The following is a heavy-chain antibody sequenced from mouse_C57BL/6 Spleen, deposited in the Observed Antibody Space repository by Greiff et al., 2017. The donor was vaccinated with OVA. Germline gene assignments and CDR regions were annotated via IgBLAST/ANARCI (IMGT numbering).Heavy chain of an antibody. J-gene: IGHJ4*01. CDR3: ARDSDYDRGYYAMDY. CDR1: GFTFSSYA. CDR2: ISDGGSYT. Sequence: DVKLVESGGGLVKPGGSLKLSCAASGFTFSSYAMSWVRQTPEKRLEWVATISDGGSYTYYPDNVKGRFTISRDNAKNNLYLQMSHLKSEDTAMYYCARDSDYDRGYYAMDYWGQGTSVTVSS. V-gene: IGHV5-4*01. D-gene: IGHD2-4*01.